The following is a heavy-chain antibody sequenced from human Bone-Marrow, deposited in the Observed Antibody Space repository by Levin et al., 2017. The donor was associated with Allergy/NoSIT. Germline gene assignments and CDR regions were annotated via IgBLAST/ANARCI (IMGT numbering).Heavy chain of an antibody. Sequence: GGSLRLSCAPSGFSFSNYAMSWVRQAPGKGLEWVSTVSGYGTNTFYADSMRGRFTISKDNSKNLLYLQINSLRVEDTAVSYCAKGWLQSEYFDYWGQGTLVTVSS. D-gene: IGHD5-24*01. V-gene: IGHV3-23*01. CDR2: VSGYGTNT. CDR3: AKGWLQSEYFDY. CDR1: GFSFSNYA. J-gene: IGHJ4*02.